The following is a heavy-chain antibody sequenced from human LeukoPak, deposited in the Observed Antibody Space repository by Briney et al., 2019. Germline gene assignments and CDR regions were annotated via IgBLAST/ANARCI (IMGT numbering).Heavy chain of an antibody. CDR2: ISYDGSNK. D-gene: IGHD3-3*01. Sequence: PGRSLRLSCAASGFTFSSYAMHWVRQAPGKGLEWVAVISYDGSNKYYADSVKGRFTISRDNSKNTLYLQMNSLRAEDTAVYYCAKDRNQYITIAPDYWGQGTLVTVSS. V-gene: IGHV3-30-3*01. CDR3: AKDRNQYITIAPDY. CDR1: GFTFSSYA. J-gene: IGHJ4*02.